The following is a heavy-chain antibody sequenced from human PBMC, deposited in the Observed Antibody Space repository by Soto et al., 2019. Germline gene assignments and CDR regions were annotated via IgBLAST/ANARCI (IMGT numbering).Heavy chain of an antibody. CDR3: GRFGRFVVGAAVPGLDV. Sequence: SETLSLTCTVSGGSISSNYHYWSWIRQHTGKGLEWMGYIHHSGSTYSNPSLQSRVSMSIYTSKNQFSLTLTSVTDADSAVYYCGRFGRFVVGAAVPGLDVWGQGTTVTVSS. V-gene: IGHV4-31*03. J-gene: IGHJ6*02. CDR2: IHHSGST. D-gene: IGHD2-21*02. CDR1: GGSISSNYHY.